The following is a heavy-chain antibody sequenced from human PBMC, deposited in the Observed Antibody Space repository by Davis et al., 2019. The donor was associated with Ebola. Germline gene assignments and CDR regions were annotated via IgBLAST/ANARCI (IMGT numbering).Heavy chain of an antibody. Sequence: GGSLRLSCATSGFTFSSYGMHWVRQAPGKGLEWVAVISYDGSNKYYADSVKGRFTISRDNSKNTLYLQMNSLRAEDTAVYYCAKDPNYGDYPDYWGQGTLVTVSS. CDR2: ISYDGSNK. CDR3: AKDPNYGDYPDY. V-gene: IGHV3-30*18. D-gene: IGHD4-17*01. CDR1: GFTFSSYG. J-gene: IGHJ4*02.